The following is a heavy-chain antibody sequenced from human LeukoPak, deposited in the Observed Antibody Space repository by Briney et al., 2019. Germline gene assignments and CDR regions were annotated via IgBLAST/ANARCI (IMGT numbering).Heavy chain of an antibody. D-gene: IGHD3-22*01. V-gene: IGHV1-18*01. Sequence: ASVKVSCKASGYSFITYGISWVRQAPGQGLEWMGWISAYNRSTDYAQNLQGRVTMTTDTSTSTACMEMRSLRSDDTAVYYCARPYDSSGYYKYYFDNWGQGTLVTVSS. CDR1: GYSFITYG. J-gene: IGHJ4*02. CDR2: ISAYNRST. CDR3: ARPYDSSGYYKYYFDN.